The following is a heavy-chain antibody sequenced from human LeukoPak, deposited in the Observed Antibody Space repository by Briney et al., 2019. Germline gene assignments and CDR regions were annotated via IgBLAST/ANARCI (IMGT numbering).Heavy chain of an antibody. CDR3: AKDHEALLWFGENNWFDP. CDR1: GFTFSSYG. CDR2: ISGSGGST. V-gene: IGHV3-23*01. J-gene: IGHJ5*02. Sequence: PGGSLRLSCAASGFTFSSYGMSWVRQAPGKRLEWVSAISGSGGSTYYADSVKGRFTISRDNSKNTLYLQMNSLRAEDTAVYYCAKDHEALLWFGENNWFDPWGQGTLVTVSS. D-gene: IGHD3-10*01.